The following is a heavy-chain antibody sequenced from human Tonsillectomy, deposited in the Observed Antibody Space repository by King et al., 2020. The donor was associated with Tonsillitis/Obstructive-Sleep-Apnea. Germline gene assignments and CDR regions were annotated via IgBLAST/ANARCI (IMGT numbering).Heavy chain of an antibody. V-gene: IGHV1-46*01. Sequence: AQLVQSGAEVKKPGASVKVSCKASGNTFTSYYIHWVRQAPGQGLEWMGIINPSGGSTSYAQKFQGRGTMTRDTSTSTVYMELSSLRSEETAVYYCARDGSVATRPLDYWGQGTLVTVSS. CDR3: ARDGSVATRPLDY. CDR1: GNTFTSYY. CDR2: INPSGGST. D-gene: IGHD6-6*01. J-gene: IGHJ4*02.